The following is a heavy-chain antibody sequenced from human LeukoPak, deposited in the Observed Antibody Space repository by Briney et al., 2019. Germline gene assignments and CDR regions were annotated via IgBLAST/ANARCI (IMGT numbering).Heavy chain of an antibody. CDR1: GYSFTSYW. V-gene: IGHV5-51*01. Sequence: GESLKISCKGSGYSFTSYWIGWVRQMPGKGLEWVGIIYPGDSDTRYSPSFQGQVTISADKSISTAYLQWSSLKASDTAMYYCARQRNYYDSSGYYQPFDYWGQGTLVTVSS. CDR3: ARQRNYYDSSGYYQPFDY. CDR2: IYPGDSDT. J-gene: IGHJ4*02. D-gene: IGHD3-22*01.